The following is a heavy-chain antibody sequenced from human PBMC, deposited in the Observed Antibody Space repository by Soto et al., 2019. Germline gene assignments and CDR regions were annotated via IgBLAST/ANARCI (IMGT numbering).Heavy chain of an antibody. V-gene: IGHV3-11*05. CDR1: GFTFSDYY. CDR3: AREYYYGMDV. J-gene: IGHJ6*02. Sequence: QVQLVESGGGLVRPGGSLRLSCAASGFTFSDYYMAWIRQAPGKGLEWVSYITGSSDYTNYADSVKGRFTISRDNVKNSLYLQMNSLRAEDTAVYYCAREYYYGMDVWGQGTTLTVSS. CDR2: ITGSSDYT.